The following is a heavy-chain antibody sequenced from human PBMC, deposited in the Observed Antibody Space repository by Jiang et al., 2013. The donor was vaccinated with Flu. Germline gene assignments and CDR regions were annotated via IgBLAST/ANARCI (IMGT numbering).Heavy chain of an antibody. CDR3: AILWFEGPFEENY. CDR2: ISPNRGGT. D-gene: IGHD3-16*01. CDR1: GYTFTEHF. V-gene: IGHV1-2*02. J-gene: IGHJ4*02. Sequence: VKRPGASVKVSCKASGYTFTEHFMHWVRQAPGQGLQWMGWISPNRGGTRFAQKFQGRVTLTSDTSVNTVYMELSGLRPDDTAVYYCAILWFEGPFEENYWGQGTLVTVSS.